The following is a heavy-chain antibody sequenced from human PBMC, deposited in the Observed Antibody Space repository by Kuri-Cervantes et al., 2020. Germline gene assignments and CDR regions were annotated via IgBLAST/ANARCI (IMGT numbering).Heavy chain of an antibody. J-gene: IGHJ3*02. D-gene: IGHD2-15*01. Sequence: GGSLRLSCEASGFTFSNYAMSWVRQAPGKGLDWVSTIISGAGTHYADSVRSRFTISRGNSKNTLYLQMNSLRDEDTGIYYCAKGGGSILDDAFDIWGQGTMVTVSS. CDR1: GFTFSNYA. CDR2: IISGAGT. V-gene: IGHV3-23*01. CDR3: AKGGGSILDDAFDI.